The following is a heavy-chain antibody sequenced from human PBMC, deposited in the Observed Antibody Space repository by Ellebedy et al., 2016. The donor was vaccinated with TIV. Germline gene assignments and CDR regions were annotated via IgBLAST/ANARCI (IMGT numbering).Heavy chain of an antibody. V-gene: IGHV1-2*04. D-gene: IGHD3-10*01. CDR1: GYTFTGYY. CDR3: ARDGITMVRGVNNVSAFDI. CDR2: INPNSGGT. J-gene: IGHJ3*02. Sequence: ASVKVSXXASGYTFTGYYMHWVRQAPGQGLEWMGWINPNSGGTNYAQKFQGWVTMTRDTSISTAYMELSRLRSDDTAVYYCARDGITMVRGVNNVSAFDIWGQGTMVTVSS.